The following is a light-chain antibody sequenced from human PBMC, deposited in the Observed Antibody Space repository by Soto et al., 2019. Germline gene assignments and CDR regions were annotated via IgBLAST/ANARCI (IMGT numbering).Light chain of an antibody. J-gene: IGLJ2*01. CDR3: CSYTSSSTPVV. V-gene: IGLV2-14*03. CDR2: DVS. Sequence: QSALTQPASVSGSPGQSITISCTGTSSDVGGYNYVSWYQQHPGKAPKLMIYDVSNRPSGVSNRFSGSKSGNTASPTISGLQAEDEADYYCCSYTSSSTPVVFGGGTQLTVL. CDR1: SSDVGGYNY.